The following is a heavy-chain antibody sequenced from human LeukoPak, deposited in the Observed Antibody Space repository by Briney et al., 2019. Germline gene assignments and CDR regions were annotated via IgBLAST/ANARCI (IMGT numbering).Heavy chain of an antibody. CDR2: FHYSGNT. CDR1: GGSISRYY. CDR3: ARRAAALDY. D-gene: IGHD6-13*01. J-gene: IGHJ4*02. V-gene: IGHV4-59*08. Sequence: SETLSLTCSVSGGSISRYYWSWIRQAPGKGLEWIGYFHYSGNTNYNPSLSSRITMSVGTSKNQFSLRLNSVTAADTAVYYCARRAAALDYWGQGTLVTVSS.